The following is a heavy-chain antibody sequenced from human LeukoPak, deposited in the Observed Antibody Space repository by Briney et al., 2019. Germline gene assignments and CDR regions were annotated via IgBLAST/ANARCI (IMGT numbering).Heavy chain of an antibody. CDR1: GGSISSGGYS. V-gene: IGHV4-34*01. Sequence: SETLSLTCAVSGGSISSGGYSWSWIRQPPGKGLEWIGEINHSGSTNYNPSLKSRVTISVDTSKNQFSLKLSSVTAADTAVYYCARGNIVVVPAAHGGWFDPWGQGTLVTVSS. J-gene: IGHJ5*02. D-gene: IGHD2-2*01. CDR2: INHSGST. CDR3: ARGNIVVVPAAHGGWFDP.